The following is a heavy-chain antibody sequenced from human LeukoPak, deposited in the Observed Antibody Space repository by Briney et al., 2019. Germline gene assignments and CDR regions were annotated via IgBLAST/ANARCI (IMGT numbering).Heavy chain of an antibody. CDR2: IQYDGSDT. J-gene: IGHJ3*02. V-gene: IGHV3-30*02. CDR3: AKDRCSSTSCYASAFDI. CDR1: GFTFSSYG. D-gene: IGHD2-2*01. Sequence: GGSLRLSCVASGFTFSSYGMHWVRQAPGKGLEWVTFIQYDGSDTYYADSVQGRFTISRDNSKNTLYLQMNSLRTEDTAVYYCAKDRCSSTSCYASAFDIWGQGTMVTVSS.